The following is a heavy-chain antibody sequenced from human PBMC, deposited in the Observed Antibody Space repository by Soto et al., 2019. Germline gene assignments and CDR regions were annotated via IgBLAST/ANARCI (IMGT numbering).Heavy chain of an antibody. Sequence: ASVKVSCKASGYTFTSYDINWVRQATGQGLEWMGWMNPNSGNTGYAQKFQGIVTMTRNTSISTVYMELSSLRSEDTAVYYYATGRDCSSTCCYYYYYYCMDVWGQGTTVTVSS. D-gene: IGHD2-2*01. CDR1: GYTFTSYD. CDR2: MNPNSGNT. V-gene: IGHV1-8*01. CDR3: ATGRDCSSTCCYYYYYYCMDV. J-gene: IGHJ6*02.